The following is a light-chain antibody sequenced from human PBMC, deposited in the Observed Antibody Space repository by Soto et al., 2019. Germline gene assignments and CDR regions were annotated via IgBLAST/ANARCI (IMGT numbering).Light chain of an antibody. Sequence: EIVWTQSPGTLSLSPGERATRSCRASQSVTSSYLAWYQQKPGQAPGLRIYGASNRATGIPDRFSGSGSGTHFALTISRLEPQDFAVYYCQQYRSSPLTFGQGTKVEIK. CDR2: GAS. J-gene: IGKJ1*01. CDR1: QSVTSSY. CDR3: QQYRSSPLT. V-gene: IGKV3-20*01.